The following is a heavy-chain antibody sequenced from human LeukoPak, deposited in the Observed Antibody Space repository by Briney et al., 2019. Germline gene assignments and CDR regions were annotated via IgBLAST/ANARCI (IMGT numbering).Heavy chain of an antibody. CDR2: FDAENGET. CDR1: VATLTEES. Sequence: ASVTVSFTVSVATLTEESIHWVRQTPGKGVEWMGGFDAENGETFYSHKFHGRVTITEDTSLETAYMELRSLRSDDPGVYYCAIPGASGWVDPWGQGPLVTVSS. D-gene: IGHD2-2*01. V-gene: IGHV1-24*01. J-gene: IGHJ5*02. CDR3: AIPGASGWVDP.